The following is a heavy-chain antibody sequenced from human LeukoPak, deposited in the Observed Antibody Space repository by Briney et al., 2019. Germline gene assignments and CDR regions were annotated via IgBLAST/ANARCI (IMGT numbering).Heavy chain of an antibody. CDR3: LTGEAGIAAAGTRVPVDY. Sequence: GGSLRLSCAASGFTVSSNEMSWVRQAPGKGLEWVSSISGGSTYYADSRKGRFTISRDNSKNTLHLQMNSLRAEDTAVYYALTGEAGIAAAGTRVPVDYWGQGTLVTVSS. CDR1: GFTVSSNE. D-gene: IGHD6-13*01. CDR2: ISGGST. V-gene: IGHV3-38-3*01. J-gene: IGHJ4*02.